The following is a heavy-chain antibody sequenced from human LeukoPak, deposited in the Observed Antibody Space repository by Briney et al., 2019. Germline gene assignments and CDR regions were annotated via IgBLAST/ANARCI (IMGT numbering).Heavy chain of an antibody. CDR1: GFTFSSYE. CDR2: ISSSGSTI. J-gene: IGHJ4*02. V-gene: IGHV3-48*03. CDR3: ARVAWFGELFDY. Sequence: RSGGSLRLSCAASGFTFSSYEMNWVRQAPGKGLEWVSYISSSGSTIYYADSVKGRFTISRDNAKNSLYLQMNSLRAEDTALYYCARVAWFGELFDYWGQGTLVTVSS. D-gene: IGHD3-10*01.